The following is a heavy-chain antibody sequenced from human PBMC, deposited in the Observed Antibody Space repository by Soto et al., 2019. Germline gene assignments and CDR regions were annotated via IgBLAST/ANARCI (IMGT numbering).Heavy chain of an antibody. Sequence: SETLSLTCSFSGDSVTSHYLTWIRQSPEKGLEWIGYMHYTGFSHYNPSLKSRLTISVDTSKNQFSLKLSSVTAADTAVYYCARYDGDSWFDPWGQGTLVTVSS. CDR2: MHYTGFS. V-gene: IGHV4-59*02. CDR1: GDSVTSHY. CDR3: ARYDGDSWFDP. J-gene: IGHJ5*02. D-gene: IGHD1-1*01.